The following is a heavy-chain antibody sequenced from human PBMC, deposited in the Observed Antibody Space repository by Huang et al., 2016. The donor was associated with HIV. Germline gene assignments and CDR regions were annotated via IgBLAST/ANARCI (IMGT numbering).Heavy chain of an antibody. CDR2: ISYDGRSD. CDR3: AKESRWFSDFDQ. V-gene: IGHV3-30*18. J-gene: IGHJ5*02. CDR1: GFIFSNFG. D-gene: IGHD2-15*01. Sequence: QVQLVESGGGVVQPGTSLRLSCAASGFIFSNFGMHWVGQAPGKGLEWVAVISYDGRSDRYSDSVKGRFTISRDNDKNTLSLEMNRLRHDDTAVYYCAKESRWFSDFDQWGQGTLVTVSS.